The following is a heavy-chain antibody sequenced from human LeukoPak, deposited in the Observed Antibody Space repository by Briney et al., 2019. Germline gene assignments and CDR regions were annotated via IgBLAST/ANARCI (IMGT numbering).Heavy chain of an antibody. D-gene: IGHD5-12*01. Sequence: PGGSLRPSCAASGFTFDDYGMSWVRQAPGKGLEWVSGINWNGGSTGYADSVKGRFTISRDNAKNSLYLQMNSLRAEDTALYYCARSRTRWATIQYFQHWGQGTLVTVSS. CDR2: INWNGGST. J-gene: IGHJ1*01. CDR1: GFTFDDYG. V-gene: IGHV3-20*04. CDR3: ARSRTRWATIQYFQH.